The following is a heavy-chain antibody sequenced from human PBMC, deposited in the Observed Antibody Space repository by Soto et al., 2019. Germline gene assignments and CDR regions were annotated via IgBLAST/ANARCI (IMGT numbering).Heavy chain of an antibody. CDR1: GFTFSTYT. V-gene: IGHV3-21*01. Sequence: GGSMRLSCASSGFTFSTYTMNWVRQSPGKGLEWVSSINGRGNYIYYAESVKGRFTISRDNAKNSLYLQMDRLRAEDTALYYCVREDGKVGTNSAFDYWGLGALVTVSS. D-gene: IGHD1-26*01. J-gene: IGHJ4*02. CDR2: INGRGNYI. CDR3: VREDGKVGTNSAFDY.